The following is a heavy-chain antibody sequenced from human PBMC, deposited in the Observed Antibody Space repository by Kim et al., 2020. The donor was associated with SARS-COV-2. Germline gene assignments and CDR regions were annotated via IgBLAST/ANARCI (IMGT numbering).Heavy chain of an antibody. CDR2: T. J-gene: IGHJ4*02. D-gene: IGHD2-8*02. V-gene: IGHV1-3*01. CDR3: ARDLFHTGFDY. Sequence: TTFHQHFQGRVTFTRDTPANTASMELSSLRSEDTAVYYCARDLFHTGFDYWGQGTLVAVSS.